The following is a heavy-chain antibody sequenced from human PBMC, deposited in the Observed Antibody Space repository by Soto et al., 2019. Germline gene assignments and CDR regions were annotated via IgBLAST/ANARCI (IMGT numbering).Heavy chain of an antibody. CDR2: ISGSGGST. V-gene: IGHV3-23*01. J-gene: IGHJ4*02. CDR1: GFTFSSYA. Sequence: PGGSLRLSCAASGFTFSSYAMSWVRQAPGKGLEWVSAISGSGGSTYYADSVKGRFTISRDNSKNTLYLQMNSLRAEDTAVYYCAKDRLRDGYNSPFDYWGQGTLVTVSS. CDR3: AKDRLRDGYNSPFDY. D-gene: IGHD5-12*01.